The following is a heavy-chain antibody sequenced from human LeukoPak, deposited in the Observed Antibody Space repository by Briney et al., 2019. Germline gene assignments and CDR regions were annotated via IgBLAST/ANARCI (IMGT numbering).Heavy chain of an antibody. J-gene: IGHJ4*02. V-gene: IGHV1-69*13. CDR2: IIPIFGTA. CDR3: ARDRGYQNYFDY. Sequence: SVTVSCKASGGTFSSYAISWVRQAPGQGLEWMGGIIPIFGTANYAQKFQGRVTITADESTSTAYMELSSLRSEDTAVYYCARDRGYQNYFDYWGQGTLVTVSS. CDR1: GGTFSSYA. D-gene: IGHD3-10*01.